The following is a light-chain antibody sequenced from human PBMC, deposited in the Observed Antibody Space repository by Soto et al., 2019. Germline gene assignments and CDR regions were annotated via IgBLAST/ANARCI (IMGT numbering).Light chain of an antibody. CDR1: QSVSSSY. Sequence: ENVFTQSPGPLSFSPREKTTLSCRASQSVSSSYLAWYQQKPGQAPRLLIYGASSRATGIPDRFSGSGSGTDFTLTISRLEPEDFAVYYCQQYGSSRTFGQGTKVDIK. J-gene: IGKJ1*01. CDR3: QQYGSSRT. CDR2: GAS. V-gene: IGKV3-20*01.